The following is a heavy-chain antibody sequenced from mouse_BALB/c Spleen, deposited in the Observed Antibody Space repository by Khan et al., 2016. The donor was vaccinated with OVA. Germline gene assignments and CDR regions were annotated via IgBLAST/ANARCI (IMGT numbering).Heavy chain of an antibody. CDR2: IRNKPNGYTT. Sequence: EVELVESGGGLVQPGGSLRLSCATSGFTFTDYYMRWVRQPPGKAIEWLGFIRNKPNGYTTEYSASVKGRFPISRDNSQSIVYLTMNTLRAEDSATYYCARETVVDIYWYFDVWGAGTTVTVSS. CDR1: GFTFTDYY. J-gene: IGHJ1*01. D-gene: IGHD1-1*01. CDR3: ARETVVDIYWYFDV. V-gene: IGHV7-3*02.